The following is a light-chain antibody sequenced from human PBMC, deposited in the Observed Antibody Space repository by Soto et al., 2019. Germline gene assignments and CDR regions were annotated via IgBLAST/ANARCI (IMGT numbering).Light chain of an antibody. CDR1: QDSSIY. CDR3: QQLNSYPYT. V-gene: IGKV1-9*01. J-gene: IGKJ4*01. CDR2: VAS. Sequence: DIQLTQSPSFLSTTVGDRXXXXXXASQDSSIYLAWYQQKPGKAPKLLIYVASTLQSGVPSRFRGSGSGTEFTLTISSLQPEDFATYYCQQLNSYPYTFGGGTKVDIK.